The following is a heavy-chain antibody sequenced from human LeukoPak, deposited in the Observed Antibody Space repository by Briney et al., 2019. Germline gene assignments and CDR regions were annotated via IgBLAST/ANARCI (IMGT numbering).Heavy chain of an antibody. CDR3: ARDVPMYSGSHLYYYMDV. V-gene: IGHV4-59*01. D-gene: IGHD1-26*01. CDR2: IYYSGST. Sequence: KSSETLSLTCTVSGGSISSYYWSWIRQPPGKGLEWIGYIYYSGSTNYNPSLKSRVTISVDTSKNQFSLKLSSVTAADTAVYYCARDVPMYSGSHLYYYMDVWGKGTTVTVSS. J-gene: IGHJ6*03. CDR1: GGSISSYY.